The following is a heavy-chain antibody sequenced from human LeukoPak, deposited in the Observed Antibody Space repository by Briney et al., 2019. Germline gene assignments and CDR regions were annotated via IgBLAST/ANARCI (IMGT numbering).Heavy chain of an antibody. J-gene: IGHJ4*02. D-gene: IGHD2-15*01. Sequence: GRSLRLSCAASGFAFSSYGMHWVRQAPGKGLEWVAVISYDGSNKYYADSVKGRLTISRDNSKNTLYLQMNSLRAEDTAVYYCAKAGVAGHRSGGSCYPDWGQGTLVTVSS. V-gene: IGHV3-30*18. CDR2: ISYDGSNK. CDR1: GFAFSSYG. CDR3: AKAGVAGHRSGGSCYPD.